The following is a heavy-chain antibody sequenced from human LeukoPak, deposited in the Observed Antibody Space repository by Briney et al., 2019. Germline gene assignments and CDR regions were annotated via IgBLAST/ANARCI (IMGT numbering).Heavy chain of an antibody. D-gene: IGHD4-11*01. CDR1: GGTFSSYA. J-gene: IGHJ4*02. V-gene: IGHV1-69*05. CDR3: ARDPVTTIDY. Sequence: SVKVSCKASGGTFSSYAISWVRQAPGQRLEWMGRIIPIFGTANYAQKFQGRVTITTDESTSTAYMELSSLGSEDTAVYYCARDPVTTIDYWGQGTLVTVSS. CDR2: IIPIFGTA.